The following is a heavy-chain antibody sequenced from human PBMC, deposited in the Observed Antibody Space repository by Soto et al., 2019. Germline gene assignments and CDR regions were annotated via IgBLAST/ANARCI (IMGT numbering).Heavy chain of an antibody. J-gene: IGHJ4*02. CDR1: GFIFSDYW. CDR2: ISPEGSEK. CDR3: ARARIDY. V-gene: IGHV3-7*03. Sequence: ESGGGLVQPGGSLRLSCAVSGFIFSDYWMTWVRQAPGKGLEWVATISPEGSEKYYVDSLKGRFTISRDNAKNSLYLQMISLGAEDTALYYCARARIDYWGRGTLITVSS.